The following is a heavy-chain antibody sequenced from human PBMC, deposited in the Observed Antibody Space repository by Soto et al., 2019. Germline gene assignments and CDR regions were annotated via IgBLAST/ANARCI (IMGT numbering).Heavy chain of an antibody. CDR3: AKDFPSGSSRYDRFDP. J-gene: IGHJ5*02. CDR2: ISHDGSTK. Sequence: QVQLVESGGGVVQPGRSLRLSCAASGFTFSLYGIHWVRQAPGTGLEWLAVISHDGSTKYYADSVKGRFTVSRDNSKNSVYLQMNSLRGEDTAIYYCAKDFPSGSSRYDRFDPWGLGTSVIV. D-gene: IGHD6-19*01. V-gene: IGHV3-30*18. CDR1: GFTFSLYG.